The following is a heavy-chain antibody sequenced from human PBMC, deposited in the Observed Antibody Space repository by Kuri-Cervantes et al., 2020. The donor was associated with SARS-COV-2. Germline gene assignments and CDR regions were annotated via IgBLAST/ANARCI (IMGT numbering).Heavy chain of an antibody. J-gene: IGHJ6*02. Sequence: SVKVSCKTSGGTFSRNVISWVRQAPRQGLEWMGGIVPVIGTANYAQKFEDRVTITADESTSTAYMELSSLTSEDTAVFYCVRDAEPLGANVPYHHYGMDVWGQGTTVTVSS. V-gene: IGHV1-69*13. CDR1: GGTFSRNV. CDR2: IVPVIGTA. D-gene: IGHD1-14*01. CDR3: VRDAEPLGANVPYHHYGMDV.